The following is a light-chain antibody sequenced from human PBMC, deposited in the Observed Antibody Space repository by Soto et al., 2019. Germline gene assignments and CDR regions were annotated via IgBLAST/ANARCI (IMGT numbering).Light chain of an antibody. Sequence: EIVLTQSPATLSLSPGERATLSCTASQSVTSSCLAWYQRKPGQAPRLLIHTTSTRATDIPDRFSGSGSGTDFTLTISRLQPEGFAVYYCQQCGGSPLFSFGPGTRVDI. CDR2: TTS. CDR3: QQCGGSPLFS. V-gene: IGKV3-20*01. CDR1: QSVTSSC. J-gene: IGKJ3*01.